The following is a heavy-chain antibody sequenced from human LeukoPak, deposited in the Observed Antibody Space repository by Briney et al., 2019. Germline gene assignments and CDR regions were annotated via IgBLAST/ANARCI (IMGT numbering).Heavy chain of an antibody. V-gene: IGHV3-21*05. Sequence: PGGSLRLSCAASGFTFSLYAMNWFRQAPGKGLEWVSYINDDSSDIHYAGSVRGRFTISRDDARKTLYLQLSSLRVEDTAVYYCARDTFQPGLIDSWGQGTLVTVSS. CDR2: INDDSSDI. CDR1: GFTFSLYA. CDR3: ARDTFQPGLIDS. D-gene: IGHD2-2*01. J-gene: IGHJ4*02.